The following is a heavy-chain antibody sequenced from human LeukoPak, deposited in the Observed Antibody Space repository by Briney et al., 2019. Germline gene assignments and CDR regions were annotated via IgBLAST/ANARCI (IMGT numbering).Heavy chain of an antibody. Sequence: GGSLRLSCAASGFTFSDTWMHWVRQAPRKGLVWVSRISTDGYTTDYADFVQGRFTASRDNTKNTWSLEMNSLRAEDTAVYYCVVGGSPGYWGQGTLVTVSS. CDR3: VVGGSPGY. V-gene: IGHV3-74*01. CDR2: ISTDGYTT. J-gene: IGHJ4*02. CDR1: GFTFSDTW. D-gene: IGHD2-15*01.